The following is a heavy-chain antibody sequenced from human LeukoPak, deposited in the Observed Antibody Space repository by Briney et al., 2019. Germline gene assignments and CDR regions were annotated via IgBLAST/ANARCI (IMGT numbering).Heavy chain of an antibody. CDR1: GFTFSRYD. V-gene: IGHV3-23*01. D-gene: IGHD2-2*02. J-gene: IGHJ4*02. CDR3: AILGYCSSASCYKGVNY. Sequence: PGGSLRLSCAASGFTFSRYDLSWVRQAPGKGLEWVSAISGSGGSTYYADSVKGRFTISRDNSKNTLYLQMNSLRADDTAVYYCAILGYCSSASCYKGVNYWGQGTLVTVSS. CDR2: ISGSGGST.